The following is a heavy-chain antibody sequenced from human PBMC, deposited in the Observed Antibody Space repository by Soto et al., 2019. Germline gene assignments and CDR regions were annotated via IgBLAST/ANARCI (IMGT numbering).Heavy chain of an antibody. V-gene: IGHV3-11*05. CDR1: GFTFSGYY. D-gene: IGHD2-15*01. J-gene: IGHJ4*02. Sequence: PGGSLRLSCAASGFTFSGYYMSWIRQAPGKGLEWVSYISSSSSYTNYADSVKGRFTISRYNAKNLLYLQMNSLRAEDTAVYYCARVNGYCSGGSCYYFDYWGQGTLVTVSS. CDR2: ISSSSSYT. CDR3: ARVNGYCSGGSCYYFDY.